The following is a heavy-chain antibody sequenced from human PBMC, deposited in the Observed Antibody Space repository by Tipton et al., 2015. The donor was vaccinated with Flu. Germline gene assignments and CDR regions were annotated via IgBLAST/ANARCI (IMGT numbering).Heavy chain of an antibody. V-gene: IGHV4-59*01. D-gene: IGHD3-9*01. Sequence: TLSLTCTVSGGSISSYYWSWIRQPPGKGLEWIGYIYYSGSTNYNPSLKSRVTISVDTSKNQFSLKLSSVTAADTAVYYCARGGYYDILTGYYMNGMDVWGQGTTVTVPS. CDR2: IYYSGST. CDR3: ARGGYYDILTGYYMNGMDV. CDR1: GGSISSYY. J-gene: IGHJ6*02.